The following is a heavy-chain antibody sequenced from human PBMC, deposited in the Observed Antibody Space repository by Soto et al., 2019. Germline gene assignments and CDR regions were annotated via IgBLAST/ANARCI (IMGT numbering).Heavy chain of an antibody. Sequence: EVQLLESGGGLVQPGGSLRLSCAASGFTFSSYAMSWVRQATGKGLEWVLAISGGGGRAYDAEPVEGRFTISRDNSKNTLYLQMNSLRAEDTAVYYCAKNRRDCYNYFDYWGQGTMVTVSS. V-gene: IGHV3-23*01. D-gene: IGHD2-21*01. CDR3: AKNRRDCYNYFDY. CDR2: ISGGGGRA. J-gene: IGHJ4*02. CDR1: GFTFSSYA.